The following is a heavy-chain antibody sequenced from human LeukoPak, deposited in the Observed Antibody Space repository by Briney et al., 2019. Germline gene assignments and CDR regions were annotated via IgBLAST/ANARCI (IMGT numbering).Heavy chain of an antibody. CDR2: IFSSGNT. CDR3: ARQGGSYSPFGF. CDR1: GGSINNYY. J-gene: IGHJ4*02. V-gene: IGHV4-59*08. Sequence: SETLSLTCTVSGGSINNYYWSWIRQPPGKGLEWIGYIFSSGNTYYNPSLKSRVTMSVDTSKNQFSLKLTSVTDADTAVYYCARQGGSYSPFGFWGQGTLVTVSS. D-gene: IGHD1-26*01.